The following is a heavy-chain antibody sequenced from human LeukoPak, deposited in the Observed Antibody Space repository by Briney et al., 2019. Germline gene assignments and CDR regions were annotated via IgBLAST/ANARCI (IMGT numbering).Heavy chain of an antibody. V-gene: IGHV3-66*02. CDR3: ARWEGYHFDY. Sequence: PGGSLRLSCAASGFTFSSYSMNWVRQAPGKGLEWVSVIYSGGSTDYADSVKGRFTISRDKSKNTLYLQMNSLRREDTAVYYCARWEGYHFDYWGQGTLVTVSS. CDR2: IYSGGST. D-gene: IGHD1-26*01. CDR1: GFTFSSYS. J-gene: IGHJ4*02.